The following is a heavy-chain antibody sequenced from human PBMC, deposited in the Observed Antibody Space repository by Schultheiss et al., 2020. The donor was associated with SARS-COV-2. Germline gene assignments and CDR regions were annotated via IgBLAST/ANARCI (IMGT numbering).Heavy chain of an antibody. CDR1: GGSISSGGYY. J-gene: IGHJ5*01. D-gene: IGHD6-6*01. CDR2: INHSGST. CDR3: ARLAARRGWFDS. V-gene: IGHV4-31*03. Sequence: SETLSLTCTVSGGSISSGGYYWSWIRQHPGKGLEWIGEINHSGSTNYNPSLKSRVTISVDTSKNQFSLKLSSVTAADTAVYYCARLAARRGWFDSWGQGALVTVSS.